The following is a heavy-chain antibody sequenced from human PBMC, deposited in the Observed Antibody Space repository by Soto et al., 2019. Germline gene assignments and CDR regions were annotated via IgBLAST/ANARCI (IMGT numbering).Heavy chain of an antibody. Sequence: QVQLQQWGAGLLKPSETLFLTCAVYGGSFSGYYWSWIRRPPGKGLEWIGEINHSGSTNYNPSLKSRVTISVDTSKNQFSLKLSSVTAADTAVYYCARGGPPNYYGSGSYIYYYYMDVWGKGTTVTVSS. J-gene: IGHJ6*03. D-gene: IGHD3-10*01. CDR3: ARGGPPNYYGSGSYIYYYYMDV. V-gene: IGHV4-34*01. CDR2: INHSGST. CDR1: GGSFSGYY.